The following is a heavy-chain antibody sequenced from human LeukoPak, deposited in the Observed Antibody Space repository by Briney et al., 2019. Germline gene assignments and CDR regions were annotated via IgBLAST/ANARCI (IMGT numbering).Heavy chain of an antibody. CDR1: GGSISSSSYY. CDR2: IYYSGST. V-gene: IGHV4-39*01. J-gene: IGHJ5*02. CDR3: ARVPYYDFWSGFDP. Sequence: PSETLSLTCTVSGGSISSSSYYWGWIRQPPGKGPEWIGSIYYSGSTYYNPSLKSRVTISVDTSKYQFSLKLNSVTAADTAVYYCARVPYYDFWSGFDPLGQGTLVTVSS. D-gene: IGHD3-3*01.